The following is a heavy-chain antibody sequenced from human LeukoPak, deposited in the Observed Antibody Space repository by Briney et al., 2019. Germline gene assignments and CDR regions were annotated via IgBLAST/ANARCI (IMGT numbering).Heavy chain of an antibody. CDR3: ARVAYCTTGVCINFDL. J-gene: IGHJ4*02. V-gene: IGHV1-8*01. Sequence: ASVKVSCKASGYTFTSYDINWVRQATGQGLEWMGWIIPNSGNTGYAQKFQGRVTMSRNTSISTAYMELSSLSSDDTAMYYCARVAYCTTGVCINFDLWGQGTLVTVSS. CDR2: IIPNSGNT. CDR1: GYTFTSYD. D-gene: IGHD2-8*01.